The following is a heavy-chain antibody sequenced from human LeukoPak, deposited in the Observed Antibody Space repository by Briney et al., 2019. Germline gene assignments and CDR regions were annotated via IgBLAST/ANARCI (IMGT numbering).Heavy chain of an antibody. D-gene: IGHD5-12*01. CDR1: GFTFSSYS. Sequence: GGSLRLSRAASGFTFSSYSMNWVRQAPGTGLEYISYISSSSSTIYYADSVKGRFTISRDNAKNSLYLQMNSLRDEDTAVYYCARASGSHFDYWGQGTLVTVSS. CDR3: ARASGSHFDY. CDR2: ISSSSSTI. V-gene: IGHV3-48*02. J-gene: IGHJ4*02.